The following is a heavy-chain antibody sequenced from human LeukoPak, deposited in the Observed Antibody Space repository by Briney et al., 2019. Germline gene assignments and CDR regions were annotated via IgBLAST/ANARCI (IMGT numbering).Heavy chain of an antibody. CDR1: GGSFSGYY. CDR2: INHSGST. V-gene: IGHV4-34*01. J-gene: IGHJ4*02. D-gene: IGHD5-12*01. Sequence: KPSETLSLTCAVYGGSFSGYYWSWIRQPPGKGLEWIGEINHSGSTNYNPSLKSRVTISVDTSKNQFSLKLSSVTAADTAVYYCASKRIVATIYDYWGQGTLVTVSS. CDR3: ASKRIVATIYDY.